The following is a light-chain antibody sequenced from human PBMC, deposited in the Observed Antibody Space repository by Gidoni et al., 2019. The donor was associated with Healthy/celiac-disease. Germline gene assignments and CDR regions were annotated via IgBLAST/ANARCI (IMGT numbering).Light chain of an antibody. CDR1: SSDVGGYNY. CDR3: SSYTSSSRKV. CDR2: DVS. V-gene: IGLV2-14*01. Sequence: QSALTQPASVSGSPGQSITISCTGTSSDVGGYNYVSWYQQHPGKAPKLMIYDVSNRPPGVSNRFSGSKSGNTASLTISGLQAEDEADYYCSSYTSSSRKVFGGGTKLTVL. J-gene: IGLJ3*02.